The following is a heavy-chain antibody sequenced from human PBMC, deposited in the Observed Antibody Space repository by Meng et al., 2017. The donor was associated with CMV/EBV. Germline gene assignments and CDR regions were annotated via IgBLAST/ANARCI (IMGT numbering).Heavy chain of an antibody. D-gene: IGHD3-22*01. Sequence: GESLKISCAASGFTFSSYEMNWVRQAPGKGLEWVSYISSSGSTIYYAGSVKGRFTISRDNAKNSLYLQMNSLRAEDTAVYYCASSKGVYDSSGYYSYGMDVWGQGTTVTVSS. CDR1: GFTFSSYE. V-gene: IGHV3-48*03. J-gene: IGHJ6*02. CDR3: ASSKGVYDSSGYYSYGMDV. CDR2: ISSSGSTI.